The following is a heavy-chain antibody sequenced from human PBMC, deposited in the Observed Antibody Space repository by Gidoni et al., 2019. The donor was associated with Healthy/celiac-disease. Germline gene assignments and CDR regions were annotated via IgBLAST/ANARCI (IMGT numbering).Heavy chain of an antibody. CDR2: IFSNDEK. CDR1: GFSLSNARMG. D-gene: IGHD3-10*01. Sequence: QVTLKESGPVLVKPTETLTLTCTVSGFSLSNARMGVSWIRQPPGKALEWLAHIFSNDEKSYSTSLKSRLTISKDTSKSQVVLTMTNMDPVDTATYYCARSFMVRGVRVELYWFDPWGQGTLVTVSS. CDR3: ARSFMVRGVRVELYWFDP. V-gene: IGHV2-26*01. J-gene: IGHJ5*02.